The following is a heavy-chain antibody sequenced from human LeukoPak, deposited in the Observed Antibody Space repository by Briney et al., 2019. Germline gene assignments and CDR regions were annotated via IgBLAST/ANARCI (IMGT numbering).Heavy chain of an antibody. J-gene: IGHJ4*02. CDR1: GGSISSGGYS. D-gene: IGHD6-19*01. CDR2: IYHSGST. CDR3: AKALQNTNGWFHFDS. Sequence: SETLSLPCAVSGGSISSGGYSWSWIRQPPGKGLEWIGYIYHSGSTYYNPSLKSRVTISVDRSKNQFSLKLSSVTAADTALYYCAKALQNTNGWFHFDSWGQGTLVTVSS. V-gene: IGHV4-30-2*01.